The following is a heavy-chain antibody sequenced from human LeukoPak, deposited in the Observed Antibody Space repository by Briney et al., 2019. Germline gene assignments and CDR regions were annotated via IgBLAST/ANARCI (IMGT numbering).Heavy chain of an antibody. CDR2: ICAYNGNT. CDR1: GYTFTSYG. CDR3: ARGKPVYYYDSSGYYFFDY. V-gene: IGHV1-18*01. Sequence: ASVTVSFTGSGYTFTSYGISWVRQAPGQGLEWTGWICAYNGNTNYTQRLQGRVTMTTVTSTSTAYMDLRSLRSDDTAVYYCARGKPVYYYDSSGYYFFDYWGQGTLVTVSS. D-gene: IGHD3-22*01. J-gene: IGHJ4*02.